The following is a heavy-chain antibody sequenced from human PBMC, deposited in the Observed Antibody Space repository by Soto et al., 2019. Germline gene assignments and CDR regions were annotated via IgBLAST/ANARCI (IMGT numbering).Heavy chain of an antibody. V-gene: IGHV4-30-4*01. CDR1: GGSISSGDYY. CDR2: IYYSGST. CDR3: ARARYSSRFYYGMDV. D-gene: IGHD6-13*01. J-gene: IGHJ6*02. Sequence: SETLSLTCTVSGGSISSGDYYWSWIRQPPGKGLEWIGYIYYSGSTYYNPSLKSRVTISVDTSENQFSLKLSSVTAADTAVYYCARARYSSRFYYGMDVWGQGTTVTVSS.